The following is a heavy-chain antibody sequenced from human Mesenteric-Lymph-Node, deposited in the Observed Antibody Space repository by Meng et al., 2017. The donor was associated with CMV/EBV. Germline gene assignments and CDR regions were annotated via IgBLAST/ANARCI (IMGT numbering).Heavy chain of an antibody. Sequence: CAISGDSVSGNGAAWNWIRQSPSRGLEWLGRTYYRSKWYNEYAESVKSRITISPDTSKNQFSLQLNSVTPEDTAVYYCTSRMLDYWGQGTLVTVSS. CDR1: GDSVSGNGAA. J-gene: IGHJ4*02. CDR2: TYYRSKWYN. CDR3: TSRMLDY. V-gene: IGHV6-1*01. D-gene: IGHD2-8*01.